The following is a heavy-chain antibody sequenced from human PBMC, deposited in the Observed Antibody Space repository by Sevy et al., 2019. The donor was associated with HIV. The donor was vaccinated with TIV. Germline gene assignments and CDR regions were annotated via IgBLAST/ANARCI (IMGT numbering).Heavy chain of an antibody. J-gene: IGHJ4*02. CDR2: INWNGGST. CDR1: GFVFEDYG. Sequence: GRSLRLSCAASGFVFEDYGMNWVRQAPGKGLECVSAINWNGGSTGYAHSVKDRYTISRDNAKNSLYLQMNSLKADDTAKYYCARERPCGGACNYFDTWGQGALVTVSS. D-gene: IGHD2-21*02. V-gene: IGHV3-20*04. CDR3: ARERPCGGACNYFDT.